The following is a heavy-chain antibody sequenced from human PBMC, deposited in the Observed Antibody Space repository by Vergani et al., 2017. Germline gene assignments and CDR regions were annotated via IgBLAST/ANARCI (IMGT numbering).Heavy chain of an antibody. V-gene: IGHV4-4*03. D-gene: IGHD2-15*01. J-gene: IGHJ3*02. CDR2: ISHSGST. Sequence: QVQLQESGPGLVKPPGTLSLTCAVSGDSFRSNKWWTWVRQSPGKTLEWFGEISHSGSTNYNPSLKGRVTLSLDTSKNQFSLSLSSVTAADTAVYYCARDPKSYCSGGSCFSVWGAFDIWGRGTTVTVSS. CDR1: GDSFRSNKW. CDR3: ARDPKSYCSGGSCFSVWGAFDI.